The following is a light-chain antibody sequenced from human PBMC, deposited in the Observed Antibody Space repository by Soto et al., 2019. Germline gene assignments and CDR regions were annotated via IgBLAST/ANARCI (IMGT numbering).Light chain of an antibody. CDR1: QSVSGN. CDR3: QQYTNWPRT. CDR2: GAS. Sequence: EIVMTQSPATLSVSPGERATLSCRASQSVSGNLAWYQQKPGQAPRLLIYGASTGATGIPARFSGSGSGTEFTLTISSLQSEDCAVYYCQQYTNWPRTFGQGTKVEIK. V-gene: IGKV3-15*01. J-gene: IGKJ1*01.